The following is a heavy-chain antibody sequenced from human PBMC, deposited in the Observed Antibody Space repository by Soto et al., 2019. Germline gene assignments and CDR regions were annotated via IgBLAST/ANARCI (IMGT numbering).Heavy chain of an antibody. J-gene: IGHJ3*01. CDR2: IVPIFGTA. CDR1: GGTFSSSP. CDR3: ARRNTEGAFEF. Sequence: QVQLVQSGAEVKNPGSSVKVSCKASGGTFSSSPLSWLRLAPGQGLECLGSIVPIFGTAKYAQKFQDRVTITADDSTRTSYLELSGLRSDDTALYYCARRNTEGAFEFWGQGTMVTVS. V-gene: IGHV1-69*15.